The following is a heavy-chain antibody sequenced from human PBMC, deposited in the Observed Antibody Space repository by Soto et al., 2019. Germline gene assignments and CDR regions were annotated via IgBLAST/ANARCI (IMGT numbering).Heavy chain of an antibody. CDR1: GFSLNSNGGG. CDR2: VYWDDVK. CDR3: ANKGSGDFPVDY. V-gene: IGHV2-5*02. Sequence: QITLKESGPPLVKPTQTLTLTCTLSGFSLNSNGGGVGWIRQSPGKALEWLAVVYWDDVKHYSPSLERWLTITKDSSENEVVLTMTNMDPVDTGTYYCANKGSGDFPVDYWGQGILVTVSS. D-gene: IGHD4-17*01. J-gene: IGHJ4*02.